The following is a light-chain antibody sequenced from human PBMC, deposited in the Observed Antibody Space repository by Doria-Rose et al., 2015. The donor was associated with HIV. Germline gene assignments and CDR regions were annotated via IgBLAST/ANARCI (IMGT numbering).Light chain of an antibody. CDR2: AAS. Sequence: TQSPSSLSASIGDRVTITCRASQTVSTYLNWLQQEPGKAPKLLIYAASRLQSGVPSRFSGSGSGTDFTLTISGLQPGDFATYYCQQTYSSPPWTFGQGTKVAMK. CDR1: QTVSTY. V-gene: IGKV1-39*01. J-gene: IGKJ1*01. CDR3: QQTYSSPPWT.